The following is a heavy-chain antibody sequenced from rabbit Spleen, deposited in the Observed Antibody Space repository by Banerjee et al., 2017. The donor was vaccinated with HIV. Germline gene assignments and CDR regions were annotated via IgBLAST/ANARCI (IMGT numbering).Heavy chain of an antibody. V-gene: IGHV1S40*01. CDR1: GFSLSSYA. CDR2: TNPNSGNI. D-gene: IGHD1-1*01. CDR3: ARDLVAVIGWNFNL. Sequence: QSLEESGGDLVKPGASLTLTCTASGFSLSSYAMSWVRQAPGKGLEWIAYTNPNSGNIYYASWAKGRFIMSRTSSTTVTLQMTSLTAADTATYFCARDLVAVIGWNFNLWGPGTLVTVS. J-gene: IGHJ4*01.